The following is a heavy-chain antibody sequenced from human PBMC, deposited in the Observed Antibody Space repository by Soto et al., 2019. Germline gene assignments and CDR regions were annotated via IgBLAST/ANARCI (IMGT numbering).Heavy chain of an antibody. V-gene: IGHV1-69*01. CDR3: ASGVGGLGGSSGWPDYAFDV. J-gene: IGHJ3*01. CDR2: IVHLPGTT. Sequence: QVQLVQSGAAVRKPGSSVKVSCKASGGTFTKYAITWVRQAPRQGLEWMGGIVHLPGTTNYAQKFRGRVTISADDSTSTAYLELSSLSSEATDVYYCASGVGGLGGSSGWPDYAFDVWGQGTMVIVSS. D-gene: IGHD6-19*01. CDR1: GGTFTKYA.